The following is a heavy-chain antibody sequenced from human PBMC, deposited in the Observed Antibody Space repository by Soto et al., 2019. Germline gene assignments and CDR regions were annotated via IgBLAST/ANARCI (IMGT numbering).Heavy chain of an antibody. CDR1: GSSLSTSGVG. Sequence: QITLKESGPTLVKPTQTLTLTCTFSGSSLSTSGVGVGWIRQPPGKALEWLALIYWDDDKRYSPSLKSRLTITKYTSKHQVILTMTDMDPVDTATYYCAHRGGRGDFDLWGRGTLVTVSS. V-gene: IGHV2-5*02. J-gene: IGHJ2*01. CDR2: IYWDDDK. D-gene: IGHD3-16*01. CDR3: AHRGGRGDFDL.